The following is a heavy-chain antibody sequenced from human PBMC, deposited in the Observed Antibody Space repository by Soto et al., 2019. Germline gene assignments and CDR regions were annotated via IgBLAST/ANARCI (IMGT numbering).Heavy chain of an antibody. CDR1: GFSFSSYW. J-gene: IGHJ4*02. CDR3: AKREGNTYGLFH. Sequence: EVQLVESGGGLVQPGGSLRLSCAASGFSFSSYWIHWVRQAPGKGLVWVSRIKTDGSSADYADSVKGRFTISRDNAKNTLDLQMNSLRGEDKAVYYCAKREGNTYGLFHWGQGTLVTVSS. CDR2: IKTDGSSA. V-gene: IGHV3-74*01. D-gene: IGHD5-18*01.